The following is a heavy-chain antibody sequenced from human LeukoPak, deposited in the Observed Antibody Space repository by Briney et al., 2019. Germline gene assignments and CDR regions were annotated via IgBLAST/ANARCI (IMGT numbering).Heavy chain of an antibody. CDR2: IHPNSGGT. CDR3: ATQGGYGSGSYYLDY. CDR1: GYTFTGYY. J-gene: IGHJ4*02. D-gene: IGHD3-10*01. Sequence: ASVKVSCKASGYTFTGYYLHWVRRARGQGLEGMGWIHPNSGGTNYAHKFQGRVTMTRDTSINTAYMELSRLRSDDTAMYYCATQGGYGSGSYYLDYWGQGTLVTVSP. V-gene: IGHV1-2*07.